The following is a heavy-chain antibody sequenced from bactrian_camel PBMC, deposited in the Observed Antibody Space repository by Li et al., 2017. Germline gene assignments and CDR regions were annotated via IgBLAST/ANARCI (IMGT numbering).Heavy chain of an antibody. V-gene: IGHV3S63*01. CDR3: ARARIFGACTAELDWVPDYG. Sequence: HVQLVESGGGSVQAGGSLRLSCVASAFSIGTYCMGWFRQASGKEREGVAAIDSDGSTSYLDAVKGRFAISKENAKNTLYLQMNNLKVEDTAMYYCARARIFGACTAELDWVPDYGWGQGTQVTVS. J-gene: IGHJ4*01. CDR2: IDSDGST. CDR1: AFSIGTYC. D-gene: IGHD1*01.